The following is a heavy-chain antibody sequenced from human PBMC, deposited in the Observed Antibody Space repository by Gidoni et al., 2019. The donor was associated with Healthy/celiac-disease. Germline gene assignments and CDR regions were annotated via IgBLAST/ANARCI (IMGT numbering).Heavy chain of an antibody. D-gene: IGHD3-10*01. CDR2: ISYDGSNK. CDR3: ARDVSGGVGFGELFDY. V-gene: IGHV3-30*03. J-gene: IGHJ4*02. Sequence: QVQLVESGGGVVQPGRSLRLSCAASVFTFSSYGMHWVRQAPGKGLEWVAVISYDGSNKYYADSVKGRFTISRDNSKNTLYLQMNSLRAEDTAVYYCARDVSGGVGFGELFDYWGQGTLVTVSS. CDR1: VFTFSSYG.